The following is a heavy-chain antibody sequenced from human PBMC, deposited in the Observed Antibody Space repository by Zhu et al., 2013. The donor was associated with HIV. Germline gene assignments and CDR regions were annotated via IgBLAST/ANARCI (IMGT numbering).Heavy chain of an antibody. CDR1: GYTFTDYY. J-gene: IGHJ3*02. V-gene: IGHV1-2*02. CDR2: INPNSGGT. D-gene: IGHD3-10*01. CDR3: ASEGSGDAFDM. Sequence: VQLVQSGAEVKKPGASVKVSCLASGYTFTDYYLHWVRQAPGQGLEWMGWINPNSGGTNSAQKFQGRVTMTRDTSLSTAYMELRRLRSDDTAVYFCASEGSGDAFDMWGQGTVVAVSS.